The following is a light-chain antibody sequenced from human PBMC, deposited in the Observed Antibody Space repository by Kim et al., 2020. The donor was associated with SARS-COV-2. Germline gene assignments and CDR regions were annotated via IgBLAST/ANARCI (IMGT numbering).Light chain of an antibody. J-gene: IGLJ2*01. CDR3: QSYDSSSVV. CDR2: GDN. CDR1: SGGIASNY. Sequence: GRAVASAGTRSSGGIASNYGERYQQRPGSAPTTVIYGDNQRPSGVPDRFSGSIDSSSNSASLTISGLKTEDEADYYCQSYDSSSVVFGGGTQLTVL. V-gene: IGLV6-57*03.